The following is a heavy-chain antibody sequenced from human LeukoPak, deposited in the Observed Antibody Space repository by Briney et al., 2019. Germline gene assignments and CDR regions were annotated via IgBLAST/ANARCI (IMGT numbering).Heavy chain of an antibody. V-gene: IGHV4-61*02. D-gene: IGHD5-24*01. CDR2: IYTSGST. Sequence: SETLSLTCTVPGGSISSGSYYWSWIRQPAGKGLEWIGRIYTSGSTNYNPSLKSRVTISVDTSKNQFSLKLSSVTAADTAVYYCARGRDGYNNFDYWGQGTLVTVSS. CDR3: ARGRDGYNNFDY. CDR1: GGSISSGSYY. J-gene: IGHJ4*02.